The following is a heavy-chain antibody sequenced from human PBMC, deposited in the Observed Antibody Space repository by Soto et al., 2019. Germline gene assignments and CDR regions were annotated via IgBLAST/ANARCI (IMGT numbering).Heavy chain of an antibody. CDR2: ISGSGDNT. D-gene: IGHD3-16*02. CDR1: KFTFSPYA. Sequence: GGSLRLSCAASKFTFSPYAMTWVRQAPGKGLEWVSDISGSGDNTYYADSVKGRFTISRDNSTSTLYLQMNSLRAEDTAVYYCAKGLSSGRAFFDYWGQGTLVTVSS. V-gene: IGHV3-23*01. CDR3: AKGLSSGRAFFDY. J-gene: IGHJ4*02.